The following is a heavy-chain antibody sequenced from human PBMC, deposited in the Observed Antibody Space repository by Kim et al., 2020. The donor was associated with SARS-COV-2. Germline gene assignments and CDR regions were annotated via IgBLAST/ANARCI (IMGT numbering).Heavy chain of an antibody. D-gene: IGHD3-10*01. J-gene: IGHJ4*02. CDR2: ISGSGDRT. CDR3: AKHWGSGTYYNYFDY. CDR1: GFIFSNYA. V-gene: IGHV3-23*01. Sequence: GGSLRLSCAGSGFIFSNYAVSWVRQAPGKGLEWVSAISGSGDRTFYTDSVRGRVTISRDNSKNTVYLQLNGLRVEDAAVYYCAKHWGSGTYYNYFDYWGQGSLVTGSA.